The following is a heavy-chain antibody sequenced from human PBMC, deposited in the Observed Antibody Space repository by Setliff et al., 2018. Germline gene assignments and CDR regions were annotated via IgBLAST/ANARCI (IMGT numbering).Heavy chain of an antibody. Sequence: PSETLSLTCTVSGGSISSSSYYWGWIRQPPGKGLECIGSIYYSGSTYYNPSLKSRVTISVDTSKNQFSLKLSSVTAADTAVYYCARRTEYYNFWSGYYDYWGQGTLVTVSS. CDR1: GGSISSSSYY. CDR3: ARRTEYYNFWSGYYDY. V-gene: IGHV4-39*07. J-gene: IGHJ4*02. CDR2: IYYSGST. D-gene: IGHD3-3*01.